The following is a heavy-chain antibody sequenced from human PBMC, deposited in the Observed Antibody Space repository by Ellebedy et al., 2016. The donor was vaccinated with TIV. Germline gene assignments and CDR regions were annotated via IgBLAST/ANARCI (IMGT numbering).Heavy chain of an antibody. CDR1: GFTFSNYW. J-gene: IGHJ4*02. CDR2: IKQDGSEK. Sequence: GGSLRLSCTASGFTFSNYWMSWVRQAPGKGLEWVANIKQDGSEKYYVDSVKGRFSISRDNAKNSLDLQMNSLRAEDTAVYYCARDKIEGPTHYDYWGQGILVTVSS. D-gene: IGHD1-26*01. CDR3: ARDKIEGPTHYDY. V-gene: IGHV3-7*01.